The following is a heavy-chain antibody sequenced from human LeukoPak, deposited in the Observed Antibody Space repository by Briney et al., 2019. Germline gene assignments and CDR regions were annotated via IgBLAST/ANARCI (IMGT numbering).Heavy chain of an antibody. CDR1: GFTFSDYY. V-gene: IGHV3-11*06. Sequence: GGSLRLSCAASGFTFSDYYVSWIRQAPGKGLEWVSYISSSSSYTNYADSVKGRFTISRDNAKNSLYLQMNSLRAEDTAVYYCARSLVPAALDAFDIWGQGTMVTVSS. D-gene: IGHD2-2*01. CDR3: ARSLVPAALDAFDI. J-gene: IGHJ3*02. CDR2: ISSSSSYT.